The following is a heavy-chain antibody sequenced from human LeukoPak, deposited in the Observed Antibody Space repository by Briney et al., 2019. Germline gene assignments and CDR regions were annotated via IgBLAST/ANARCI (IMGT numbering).Heavy chain of an antibody. CDR3: ARRLDHDYSVGKGRYCFDY. CDR2: IYPGDSDT. D-gene: IGHD4-11*01. Sequence: GESLKISCEGSGYSFSNYWIGWIRQMPGKGLEYMGIIYPGDSDTGYSPSFQGQVTISVDKSISTAYLQWSSLKTSDTAIYSCARRLDHDYSVGKGRYCFDYWGQGTLVTVSS. V-gene: IGHV5-51*01. CDR1: GYSFSNYW. J-gene: IGHJ4*02.